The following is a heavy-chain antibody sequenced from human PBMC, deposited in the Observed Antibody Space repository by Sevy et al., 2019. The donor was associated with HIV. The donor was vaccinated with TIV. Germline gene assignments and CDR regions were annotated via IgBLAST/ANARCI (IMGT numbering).Heavy chain of an antibody. V-gene: IGHV3-30-3*01. J-gene: IGHJ4*02. CDR3: ARDGWEVVGAATPLYYFDY. CDR2: ISYDGSNK. D-gene: IGHD2-15*01. CDR1: GFTFSSYA. Sequence: GGSLRLSCAASGFTFSSYAMHWVRQAPGKGLEWVAVISYDGSNKYYADSVKGRFTISRDNSKNTLYLQMNSLRAEDTAVYYCARDGWEVVGAATPLYYFDYWGQGTLVTVSS.